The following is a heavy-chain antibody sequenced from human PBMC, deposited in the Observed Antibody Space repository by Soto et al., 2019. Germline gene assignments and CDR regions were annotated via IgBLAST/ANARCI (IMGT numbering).Heavy chain of an antibody. D-gene: IGHD3-3*01. CDR1: GYTFTSYA. V-gene: IGHV1-3*01. CDR3: ARDPYYDFWSGYPGPFDY. Sequence: ASVKVSFKASGYTFTSYAMHWVRQAPGQRLEWMGWINAGNGNTKYSQKFQGRVTITRDTSASTAYMELSSLRSEDTAVYYCARDPYYDFWSGYPGPFDYWGQGTLVTVSS. J-gene: IGHJ4*02. CDR2: INAGNGNT.